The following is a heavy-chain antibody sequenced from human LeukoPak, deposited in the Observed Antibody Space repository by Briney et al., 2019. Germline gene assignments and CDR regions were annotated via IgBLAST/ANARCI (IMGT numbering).Heavy chain of an antibody. CDR2: INYSGIT. V-gene: IGHV4-39*07. Sequence: PSETLSLTCTLSGGSVTTSSFYWAWIRQPPGKGLECIGTINYSGITYYHSSLKSRVTISVDTSKNQFSLKLNSVTAADTAVYFCAKSGPAAGRPDAFDIWGQGTMVTVSS. CDR1: GGSVTTSSFY. J-gene: IGHJ3*02. CDR3: AKSGPAAGRPDAFDI. D-gene: IGHD2-2*01.